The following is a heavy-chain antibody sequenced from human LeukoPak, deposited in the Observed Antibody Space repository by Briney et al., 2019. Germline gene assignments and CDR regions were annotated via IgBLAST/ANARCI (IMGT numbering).Heavy chain of an antibody. CDR3: ARVAVEMATIWEYYYYYMDV. CDR1: GFTVSSNY. CDR2: IYSGGST. V-gene: IGHV3-66*02. J-gene: IGHJ6*03. Sequence: GGSLRLSCAASGFTVSSNYMSWVRQAPGKGLEGVSVIYSGGSTYYADSVKGRFTISRDNSKNTLYLQMNSLRAEDTAVYYCARVAVEMATIWEYYYYYMDVWGKGTTVTVSS. D-gene: IGHD5-24*01.